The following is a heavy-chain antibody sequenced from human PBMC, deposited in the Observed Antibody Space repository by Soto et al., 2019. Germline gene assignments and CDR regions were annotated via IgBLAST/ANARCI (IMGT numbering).Heavy chain of an antibody. CDR1: GFTFSSYS. CDR2: ISSSSSYI. D-gene: IGHD1-26*01. J-gene: IGHJ4*02. Sequence: EVQLVESGGGLVKPGGSLRLSCADSGFTFSSYSMNWVRQAPGKGLEWVSSISSSSSYIYYADSVKGRFTISRDNAKNSLYLQMNSLRAEDTAVYYCAREGPYSGFYFDYWGQGTLVTVSS. V-gene: IGHV3-21*01. CDR3: AREGPYSGFYFDY.